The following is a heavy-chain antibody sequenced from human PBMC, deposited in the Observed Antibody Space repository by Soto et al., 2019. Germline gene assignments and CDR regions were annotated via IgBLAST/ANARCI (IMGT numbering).Heavy chain of an antibody. CDR3: ARIASAGRGGDV. D-gene: IGHD6-13*01. Sequence: EVQLVASAGGLVQPGGSLRLSCAASGFTFSSYWMSWVRQAPVKGLEWVGNIKQEGSEKNDVDFVKGRFTISRDNAKNSLYLQMNSLRAEDTAVYYCARIASAGRGGDVWGQGATVVVAS. J-gene: IGHJ6*02. CDR1: GFTFSSYW. V-gene: IGHV3-7*01. CDR2: IKQEGSEK.